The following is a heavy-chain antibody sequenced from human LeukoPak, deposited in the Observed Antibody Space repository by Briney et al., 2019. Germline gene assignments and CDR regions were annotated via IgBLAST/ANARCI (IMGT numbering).Heavy chain of an antibody. Sequence: GRSLRLSCAASGFTFSSYGMHWVRQAPGKGLEWVAVIWYDGSNKYYADSVKGRFTISRDNSKNTLYLQMSSLRAEDTAVYYCASGPYGDHALDYWGQGTLVTVSS. CDR2: IWYDGSNK. CDR1: GFTFSSYG. CDR3: ASGPYGDHALDY. D-gene: IGHD4-17*01. J-gene: IGHJ4*02. V-gene: IGHV3-33*01.